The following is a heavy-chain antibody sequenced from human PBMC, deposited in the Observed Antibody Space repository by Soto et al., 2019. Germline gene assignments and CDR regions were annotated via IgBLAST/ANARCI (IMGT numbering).Heavy chain of an antibody. CDR3: AHVTASGIYYYDGMDV. J-gene: IGHJ6*02. CDR1: GFSRSSTGMC. V-gene: IGHV2-70*01. CDR2: SDSDEDK. Sequence: ESGPTLVNPTPTRTLICTFSGFSRSSTGMCVSWIRQPPGEVLEWLATSDSDEDKYYSISLKTRITLSRDTSKHQFVLTMTNMDPVDTATYYCAHVTASGIYYYDGMDVWGQGTTVTVSS. D-gene: IGHD6-13*01.